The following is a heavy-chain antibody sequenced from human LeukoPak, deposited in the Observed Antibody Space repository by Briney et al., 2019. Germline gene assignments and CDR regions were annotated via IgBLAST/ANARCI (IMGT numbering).Heavy chain of an antibody. CDR3: ARVEASGYDYGAFDY. V-gene: IGHV3-11*04. D-gene: IGHD5-12*01. CDR2: ISSSGSTI. J-gene: IGHJ4*02. Sequence: PGGSLRLSCAASGFTFSDYYVSWIRQAPGKGLEWVSYISSSGSTIYYADSVKGRFTISRDNAKNSLFLQMNSLRAEDTAVYYCARVEASGYDYGAFDYWGQGTLVTVSS. CDR1: GFTFSDYY.